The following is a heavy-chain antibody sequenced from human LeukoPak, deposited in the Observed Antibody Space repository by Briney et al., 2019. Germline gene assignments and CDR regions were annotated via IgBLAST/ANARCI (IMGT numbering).Heavy chain of an antibody. CDR2: INTNTGNP. V-gene: IGHV7-4-1*02. CDR3: ARPEVGQLVPFDY. CDR1: GYTFTSYA. D-gene: IGHD6-6*01. Sequence: AASVKVSCKASGYTFTSYAMNWVRQAPGQGLEWMGWINTNTGNPTYAQGFTGRFVFSLDTSVSTAYLQISSLMAEDTAVYYCARPEVGQLVPFDYWGQGTLVTVSS. J-gene: IGHJ4*02.